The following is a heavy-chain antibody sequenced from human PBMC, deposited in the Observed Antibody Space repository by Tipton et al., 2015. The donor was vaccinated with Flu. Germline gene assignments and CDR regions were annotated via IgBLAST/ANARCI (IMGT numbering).Heavy chain of an antibody. D-gene: IGHD2-8*01. CDR1: GFTFSTYW. CDR2: IYSGGST. CDR3: ARANSPRAPYYFDY. Sequence: SLRLSCAASGFTFSTYWMSWVRQAPGKGLEWVSVIYSGGSTYYADSVKGRFTISRDNSRDTLYLQMDSLGPEDTAVYYCARANSPRAPYYFDYWGQGTLVTGSS. J-gene: IGHJ4*02. V-gene: IGHV3-66*02.